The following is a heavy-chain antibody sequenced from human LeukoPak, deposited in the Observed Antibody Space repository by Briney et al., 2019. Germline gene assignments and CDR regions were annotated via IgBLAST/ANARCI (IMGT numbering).Heavy chain of an antibody. Sequence: GASVKVSCKASGYTFTGYYMHWVRQAPGQGLEWMGWINPNSGGTNYAQKLQGRVTMTTDTSTSTAYMELKSLRSDDTAVYYCARDGRGVTASDGELQVWFDPWGQGTLVTVSS. D-gene: IGHD4-17*01. J-gene: IGHJ5*02. CDR2: INPNSGGT. V-gene: IGHV1-2*02. CDR3: ARDGRGVTASDGELQVWFDP. CDR1: GYTFTGYY.